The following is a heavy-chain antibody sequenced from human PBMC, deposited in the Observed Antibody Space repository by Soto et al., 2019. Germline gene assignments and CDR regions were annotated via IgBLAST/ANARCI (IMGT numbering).Heavy chain of an antibody. Sequence: EVQLVESGGGLVQPGRSLRLSCGASGFTFDEYGMHWVRQAPGKGLEWVSGISWNSGTIGYADSVKGRFTISRDNAKNSLYLQMSSLRAEDTALYYCAKSKGGTANGMDVWGQGTTVTVSS. D-gene: IGHD2-21*02. J-gene: IGHJ6*02. CDR2: ISWNSGTI. V-gene: IGHV3-9*01. CDR1: GFTFDEYG. CDR3: AKSKGGTANGMDV.